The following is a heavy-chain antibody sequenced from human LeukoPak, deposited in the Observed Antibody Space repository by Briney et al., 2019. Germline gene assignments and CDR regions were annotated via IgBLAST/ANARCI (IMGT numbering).Heavy chain of an antibody. V-gene: IGHV4-34*01. CDR2: INHSGST. Sequence: SETLSLTCAVYGGSFSGYYWSWIRQPPGKGLEWIGEINHSGSTNYNPSLKSRVAISVDTSKNQFSLKLSSVTAADTAVYYCAGVLGAYWGQGTLVTVSS. D-gene: IGHD1-26*01. CDR3: AGVLGAY. CDR1: GGSFSGYY. J-gene: IGHJ4*02.